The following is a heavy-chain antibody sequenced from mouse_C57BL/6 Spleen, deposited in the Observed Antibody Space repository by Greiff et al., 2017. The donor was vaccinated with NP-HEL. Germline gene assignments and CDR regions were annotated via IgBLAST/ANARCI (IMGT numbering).Heavy chain of an antibody. V-gene: IGHV5-17*01. J-gene: IGHJ3*01. CDR1: GFTFSDYG. D-gene: IGHD3-3*01. Sequence: EVKLVESGGGLVKPGGSLKLSCAASGFTFSDYGMHWVRQAPEKGLEWVAYISSGSSTIYYADTVKGRFTISRDNAKNTLFLQMASLGSADTAMYHCAKSGTGAWVAYWGQGTLVTGSA. CDR3: AKSGTGAWVAY. CDR2: ISSGSSTI.